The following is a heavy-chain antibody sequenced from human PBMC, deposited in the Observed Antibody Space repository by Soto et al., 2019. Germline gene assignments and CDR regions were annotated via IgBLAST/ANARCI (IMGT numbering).Heavy chain of an antibody. CDR1: GGTFSSYA. Sequence: SVKVSCKASGGTFSSYAISWVRQAPGQGLEWMGGIIPIFGTANYAQKFQGRVTITADESTSTAYMELSSLRSEDPAVYYCASSATVTHWFGRWGQGXLVTVSS. J-gene: IGHJ5*02. V-gene: IGHV1-69*13. D-gene: IGHD4-17*01. CDR2: IIPIFGTA. CDR3: ASSATVTHWFGR.